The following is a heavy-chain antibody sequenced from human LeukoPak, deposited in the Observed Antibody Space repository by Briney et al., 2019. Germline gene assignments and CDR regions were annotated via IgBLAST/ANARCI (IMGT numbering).Heavy chain of an antibody. V-gene: IGHV4-59*01. J-gene: IGHJ1*01. CDR2: IYYSGST. CDR3: ASKVHCSSTSRYGEH. Sequence: SETLSLTCTVSGGSISSYYWSWIRQPPGKGLGWIGYIYYSGSTNYNPSLKSRVTISVDTSKNQFSLKLSSVTAADTAVYYCASKVHCSSTSRYGEHWGQGTLVTVSS. D-gene: IGHD2-2*01. CDR1: GGSISSYY.